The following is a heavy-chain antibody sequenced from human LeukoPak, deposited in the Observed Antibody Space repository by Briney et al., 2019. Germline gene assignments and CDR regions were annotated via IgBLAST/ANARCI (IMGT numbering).Heavy chain of an antibody. V-gene: IGHV3-21*01. CDR3: ATNGGGYFDY. Sequence: GRSLRLSCAASGFTFSSYSMNWVRQAPGKGLEWVSSISSSSSYIYYADSVKGRFTISRDNAKNSLYLQMNSLRAEDTAVYYCATNGGGYFDYWGQGTLVTVSS. J-gene: IGHJ4*02. CDR1: GFTFSSYS. D-gene: IGHD3-10*01. CDR2: ISSSSSYI.